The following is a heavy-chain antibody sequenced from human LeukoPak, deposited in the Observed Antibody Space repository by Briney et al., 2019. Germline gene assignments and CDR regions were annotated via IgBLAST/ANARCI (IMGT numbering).Heavy chain of an antibody. D-gene: IGHD6-19*01. CDR1: GFTFSDYY. CDR3: ARGTVAAPNWFDP. Sequence: GGSLRLSCAASGFTFSDYYMSWIRQAPGKGLEWVSYISSSSSHTNYADSVKGRFTISRDNAKNSLYLQMNSLRAEDTAVYYCARGTVAAPNWFDPWGQGTLVTVSS. J-gene: IGHJ5*02. CDR2: ISSSSSHT. V-gene: IGHV3-11*06.